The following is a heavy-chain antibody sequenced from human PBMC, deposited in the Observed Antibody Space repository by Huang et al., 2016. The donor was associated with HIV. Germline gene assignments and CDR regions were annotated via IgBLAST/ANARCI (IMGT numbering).Heavy chain of an antibody. V-gene: IGHV1-2*02. D-gene: IGHD6-6*01. CDR2: SNPKRGGT. J-gene: IGHJ4*02. CDR1: GSTLTDSN. Sequence: QVQLVQSGAEVKNPGASVRVSCKASGSTLTDSNIHWGRQAPGRGFGGMGWSNPKRGGTIYAQRFQGRVTMTRDTTISTVHMDLRRIQSDDTAVYFCARDWSFGSSTSPADWGQGTLVTVSS. CDR3: ARDWSFGSSTSPAD.